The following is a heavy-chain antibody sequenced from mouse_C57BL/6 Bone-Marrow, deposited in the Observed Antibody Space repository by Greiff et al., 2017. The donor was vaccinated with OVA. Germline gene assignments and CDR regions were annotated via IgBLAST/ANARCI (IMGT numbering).Heavy chain of an antibody. CDR1: GFSFNTYA. Sequence: EVKLVESGGGLVQPKGSLKLSCAASGFSFNTYAMNWVRQAPGKGLEWVARIRSKSNNYATYYADSVKDRFTISRDDSESMLYLQMNNLKTEDTAMYYWVRHDYGGDWFAYWGQGTLVTVSA. J-gene: IGHJ3*01. V-gene: IGHV10-1*01. CDR2: IRSKSNNYAT. CDR3: VRHDYGGDWFAY. D-gene: IGHD2-4*01.